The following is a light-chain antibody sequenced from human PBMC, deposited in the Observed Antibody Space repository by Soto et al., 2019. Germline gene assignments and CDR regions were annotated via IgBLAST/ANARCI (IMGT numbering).Light chain of an antibody. CDR3: SSYAGSISKI. V-gene: IGLV2-8*01. J-gene: IGLJ2*01. CDR2: EVN. CDR1: SSDIGGYNY. Sequence: QSALTQPPSASGSPGQTVTISCTGSSSDIGGYNYVSWYQQHPGKAPRVLIYEVNKRPSGVPERFSGSKSGNTASLTVSGLQAEDEADYFCSSYAGSISKIFGGGTKVTVL.